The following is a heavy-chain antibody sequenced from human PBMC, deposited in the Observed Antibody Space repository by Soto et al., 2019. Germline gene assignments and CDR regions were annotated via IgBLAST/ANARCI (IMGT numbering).Heavy chain of an antibody. CDR1: GYTFTGYY. V-gene: IGHV1-2*02. CDR3: ARKVRDYNFDY. Sequence: ASVKVSCKASGYTFTGYYMHWVRQAPGQGLEWMGWINPDSGGTKYAQKFQGRVTMTRDTFISTAYMELSRLRSDDTAFYYCARKVRDYNFDYWGQGALVTVSS. D-gene: IGHD4-17*01. J-gene: IGHJ4*02. CDR2: INPDSGGT.